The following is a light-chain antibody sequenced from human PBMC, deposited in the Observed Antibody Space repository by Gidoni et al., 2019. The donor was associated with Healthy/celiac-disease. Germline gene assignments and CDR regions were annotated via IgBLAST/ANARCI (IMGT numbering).Light chain of an antibody. CDR1: QGISSA. CDR3: QQFNSYPLT. J-gene: IGKJ4*01. V-gene: IGKV1-13*02. Sequence: AIQLTQSPSSLSASVGDRVTITFRASQGISSALAWYQQKQGKAPKLLIYDASSLESGVPSRFSGSGSGTDFTLTISSLQPEDFATYYCQQFNSYPLTFGGGTKVEIK. CDR2: DAS.